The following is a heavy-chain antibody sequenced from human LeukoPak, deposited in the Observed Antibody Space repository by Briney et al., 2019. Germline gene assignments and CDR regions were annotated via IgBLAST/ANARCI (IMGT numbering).Heavy chain of an antibody. CDR1: GFTFSSYW. CDR2: IKQDGSEK. J-gene: IGHJ6*02. V-gene: IGHV3-7*01. Sequence: PGGSLRLSCAASGFTFSSYWMSWVRQAPGKGLEWVANIKQDGSEKYYVDSVKGRFTISRDNTKNSLYLQMNSMSAEDTAVYYCARVGDIVVVPAAIRFGGYYYGMDVWGQGTTVTVSS. CDR3: ARVGDIVVVPAAIRFGGYYYGMDV. D-gene: IGHD2-2*02.